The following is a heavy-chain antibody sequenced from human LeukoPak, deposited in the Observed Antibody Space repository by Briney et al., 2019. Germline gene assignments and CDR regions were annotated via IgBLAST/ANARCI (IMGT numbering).Heavy chain of an antibody. D-gene: IGHD6-13*01. Sequence: ASVKVSCKASGYTFTGYYMHWVRQAPGQGLEWMGWINPNSGGTNYAQKFQGRVTMTRDTSISTAYMELSRLRSDDTAVYYCASIIAAAPGGFDPWGQGTLVTASS. CDR2: INPNSGGT. J-gene: IGHJ5*02. CDR1: GYTFTGYY. CDR3: ASIIAAAPGGFDP. V-gene: IGHV1-2*02.